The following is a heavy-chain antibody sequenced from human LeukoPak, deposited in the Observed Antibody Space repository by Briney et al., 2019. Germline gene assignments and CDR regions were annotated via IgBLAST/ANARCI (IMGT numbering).Heavy chain of an antibody. CDR1: GFTFRNYW. D-gene: IGHD3-3*02. CDR2: INDNGNEK. J-gene: IGHJ5*02. V-gene: IGHV3-7*01. Sequence: GGSLGLSCAVSGFTFRNYWMSWVRQAPGKGLEWVANINDNGNEKYYMDSAKGRFSISRDDAKNSLYLQMNSLRAEDTAIYYCARERIGDSSSIFFSWGQGTLVTVSS. CDR3: ARERIGDSSSIFFS.